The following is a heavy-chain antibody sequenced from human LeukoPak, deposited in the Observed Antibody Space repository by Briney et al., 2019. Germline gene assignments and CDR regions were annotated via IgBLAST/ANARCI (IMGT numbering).Heavy chain of an antibody. CDR3: ARDIGDIVVVPAAFMGFDP. CDR1: GYTFTGYY. Sequence: ASVKVSCKASGYTFTGYYMHWARQAPGQGLEWMGWINPNSGGTNYAQKFQGRVTMTRDTSISTAYMELSRLRSDDTAVYYCARDIGDIVVVPAAFMGFDPWGQGTLVTVSS. V-gene: IGHV1-2*02. J-gene: IGHJ5*02. CDR2: INPNSGGT. D-gene: IGHD2-2*01.